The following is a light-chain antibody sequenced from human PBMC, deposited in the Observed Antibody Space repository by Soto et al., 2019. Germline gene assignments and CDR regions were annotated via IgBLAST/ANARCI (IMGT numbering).Light chain of an antibody. CDR2: KAS. Sequence: DIQMTQSPSTLSRSVGDRVTITCRASQTISSCLAWYQQKPGKAPTLLIYKASTLKSAVTPRFSGSRCARTYITLTSSMQDHEFVTYYYQQYNSYSGAFGQGTKVDIK. V-gene: IGKV1-5*03. J-gene: IGKJ1*01. CDR3: QQYNSYSGA. CDR1: QTISSC.